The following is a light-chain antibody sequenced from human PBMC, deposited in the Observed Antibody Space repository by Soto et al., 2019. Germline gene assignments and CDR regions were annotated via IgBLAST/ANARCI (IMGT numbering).Light chain of an antibody. J-gene: IGKJ3*01. CDR2: AS. Sequence: EIVLTQSPGTLSLSPGERATLSCRASQSVSDSYLAWYQQKPGQAPRLLIYASSRATGIPDRFSGRGSGTDFTLAISRLEPEDFAVYYCQHYGTSALFGPGTKVDI. CDR3: QHYGTSAL. V-gene: IGKV3-20*01. CDR1: QSVSDSY.